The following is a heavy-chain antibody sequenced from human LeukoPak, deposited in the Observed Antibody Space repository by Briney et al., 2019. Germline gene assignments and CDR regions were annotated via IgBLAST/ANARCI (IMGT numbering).Heavy chain of an antibody. CDR2: IRYDGRNK. Sequence: GGSLRLSCAASGFTFSSYGMHWVRQAPGKGLEWVAFIRYDGRNKYYADSVKGRFTISRDNSKNTLYLQMNSLRAEDTAVYYCAKDRSSGWYYFDYWGQGTLVTVSS. CDR3: AKDRSSGWYYFDY. J-gene: IGHJ4*02. V-gene: IGHV3-30*02. CDR1: GFTFSSYG. D-gene: IGHD6-19*01.